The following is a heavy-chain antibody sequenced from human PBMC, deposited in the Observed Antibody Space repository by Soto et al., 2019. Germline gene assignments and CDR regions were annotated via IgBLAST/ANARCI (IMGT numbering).Heavy chain of an antibody. J-gene: IGHJ4*02. Sequence: GESLKIYCKGSGFPFTSYWIAWVPQIPGKGLEWMGIIYPGDSYPSYSPPFQGQVTISADKSINTAYLHWSSLKASDTAIYYCAKHEGHCSTTTCSNFDYWGQGTMVTVYS. D-gene: IGHD2-2*01. CDR1: GFPFTSYW. V-gene: IGHV5-51*01. CDR2: IYPGDSYP. CDR3: AKHEGHCSTTTCSNFDY.